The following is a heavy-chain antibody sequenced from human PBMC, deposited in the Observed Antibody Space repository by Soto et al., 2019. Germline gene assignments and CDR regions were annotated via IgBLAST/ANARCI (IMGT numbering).Heavy chain of an antibody. CDR1: GGSISSTSSY. V-gene: IGHV4-39*01. J-gene: IGHJ4*02. Sequence: QLQLQESGPGLVKPSETLSLTCTVSGGSISSTSSYWGWIRQPPGKGLEWIGSIYYSGITYYNPSLKSRVTLSLDTSKNQFSLNLSSVTAADTAVYYCARHEGGSITTRKFDYWGQGTLVTVSS. CDR2: IYYSGIT. D-gene: IGHD3-3*01. CDR3: ARHEGGSITTRKFDY.